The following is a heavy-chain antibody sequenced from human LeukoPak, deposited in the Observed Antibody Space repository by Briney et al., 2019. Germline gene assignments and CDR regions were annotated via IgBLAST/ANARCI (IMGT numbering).Heavy chain of an antibody. CDR1: GFTFSSYS. J-gene: IGHJ4*02. Sequence: GGSLRLSCAASGFTFSSYSMNSVRQAPGKGLEWVSSISSSSSYIYYADSVKGRFTISRDNAKNSLYLQMNCLRAEDTAVYYCARAGTWLYFDYWGQGTLVTVSS. D-gene: IGHD6-13*01. CDR2: ISSSSSYI. CDR3: ARAGTWLYFDY. V-gene: IGHV3-21*01.